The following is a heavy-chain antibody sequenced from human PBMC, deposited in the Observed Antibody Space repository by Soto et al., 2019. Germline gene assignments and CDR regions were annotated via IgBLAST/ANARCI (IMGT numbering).Heavy chain of an antibody. Sequence: SVKVSCKASGFTFTSSAVQWVRRARGQRLEWIGWIVVGSGNTNYAQKFQERDTITRDMSTSTAYMELSSLRSEDTAVYYCAAEVGTNYYYYGMDVWGQGTTVTVSS. CDR2: IVVGSGNT. D-gene: IGHD2-8*01. V-gene: IGHV1-58*01. CDR3: AAEVGTNYYYYGMDV. J-gene: IGHJ6*02. CDR1: GFTFTSSA.